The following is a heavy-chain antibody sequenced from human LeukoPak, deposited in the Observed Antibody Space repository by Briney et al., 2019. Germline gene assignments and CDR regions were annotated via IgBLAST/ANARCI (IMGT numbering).Heavy chain of an antibody. CDR1: GFTFSSYA. Sequence: GGSLRLSCAASGFTFSSYAMHWVRQAPGKGLEWVAVISYDGSNKYYADSVKGRFTISRDNSKNTLYLQMNSLRAEDTAVYHCARDQYYDFWSGSFDYWGQGTLVTVSS. CDR3: ARDQYYDFWSGSFDY. J-gene: IGHJ4*02. V-gene: IGHV3-30-3*01. D-gene: IGHD3-3*01. CDR2: ISYDGSNK.